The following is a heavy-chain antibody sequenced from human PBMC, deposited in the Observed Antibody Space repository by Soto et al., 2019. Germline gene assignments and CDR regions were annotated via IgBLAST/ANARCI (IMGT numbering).Heavy chain of an antibody. Sequence: SVKVSCKASGGTLSSYTISWVRQAPGQGLEWMGRIIPILGIANYAQKFQGRVTITADKSTSTAYRELSSLRSEDTAVYYCARVRYSSSCPDYWGQGTLVTVSS. J-gene: IGHJ4*02. CDR2: IIPILGIA. D-gene: IGHD6-13*01. V-gene: IGHV1-69*02. CDR1: GGTLSSYT. CDR3: ARVRYSSSCPDY.